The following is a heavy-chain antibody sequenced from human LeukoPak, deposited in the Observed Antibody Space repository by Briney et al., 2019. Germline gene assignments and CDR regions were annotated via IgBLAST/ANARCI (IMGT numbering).Heavy chain of an antibody. D-gene: IGHD1-26*01. CDR2: IYSGGST. J-gene: IGHJ4*02. CDR1: GFTVSNNF. V-gene: IGHV3-66*04. CDR3: ARQMGSYSGTYAIDY. Sequence: GGSLRLSCAASGFTVSNNFMSWVRQAPGKGLEWVSAIYSGGSTYYADSVQGRFSISRDNSKNTLFLQMNSLRAEDTAVYYCARQMGSYSGTYAIDYWGRGTLVSVSS.